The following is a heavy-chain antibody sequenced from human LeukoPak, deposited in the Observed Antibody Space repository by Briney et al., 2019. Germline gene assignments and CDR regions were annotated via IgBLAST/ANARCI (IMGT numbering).Heavy chain of an antibody. J-gene: IGHJ5*02. CDR1: GFTFNNAW. CDR2: IKSKTYGGTT. V-gene: IGHV3-15*01. CDR3: TRDQFA. D-gene: IGHD3-16*01. Sequence: PGGSLRLSCAASGFTFNNAWMSWVRQAPGKGLEWISRIKSKTYGGTTEYAAPVKGRFTISRDDSESTLFLQMDSLTTEDTAVYYCTRDQFAWGQGTLVTVSS.